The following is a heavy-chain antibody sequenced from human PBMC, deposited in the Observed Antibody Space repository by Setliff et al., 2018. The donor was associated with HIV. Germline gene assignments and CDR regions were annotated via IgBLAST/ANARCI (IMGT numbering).Heavy chain of an antibody. CDR1: GYTFTRYF. CDR2: INAYNGNT. Sequence: GASVKVSCKASGYTFTRYFIHWVRQAPGQGLEWMGWINAYNGNTNYAQELQGRVTMTTDTSTSTVYMELRSLRSDDTAVYYCAREGYSGSYFNYYYYLDVWGKGTTVTVSS. V-gene: IGHV1-18*04. D-gene: IGHD1-26*01. J-gene: IGHJ6*03. CDR3: AREGYSGSYFNYYYYLDV.